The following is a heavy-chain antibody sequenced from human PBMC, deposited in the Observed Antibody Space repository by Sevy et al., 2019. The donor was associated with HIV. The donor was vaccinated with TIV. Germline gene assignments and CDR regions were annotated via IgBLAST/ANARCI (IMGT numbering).Heavy chain of an antibody. Sequence: GGSLRLSCAASGFTFSSYAMSWVRQAPGKGLEWVSAISGSGGSTYYAYSVKGRFTISRDNSKNTLYLQMNSLRAEDTAVYYCAKGIYGNLYYFDYWGQGTLVTVSS. D-gene: IGHD4-4*01. J-gene: IGHJ4*02. CDR3: AKGIYGNLYYFDY. CDR2: ISGSGGST. V-gene: IGHV3-23*01. CDR1: GFTFSSYA.